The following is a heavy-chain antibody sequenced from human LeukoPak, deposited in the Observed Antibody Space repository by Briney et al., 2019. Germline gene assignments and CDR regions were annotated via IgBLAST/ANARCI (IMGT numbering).Heavy chain of an antibody. CDR1: GGSISSGGYY. D-gene: IGHD6-19*01. V-gene: IGHV4-30-2*01. CDR3: ARIAVAGTVDY. Sequence: SETLSLTCTVSGGSISSGGYYWSWIRQPPGKGLEWIGYIYHSGSTYYNPSLKSRVTISVDRSKNQFSLKLSSVTAADTAVYYCARIAVAGTVDYWGQGTLVTASS. J-gene: IGHJ4*02. CDR2: IYHSGST.